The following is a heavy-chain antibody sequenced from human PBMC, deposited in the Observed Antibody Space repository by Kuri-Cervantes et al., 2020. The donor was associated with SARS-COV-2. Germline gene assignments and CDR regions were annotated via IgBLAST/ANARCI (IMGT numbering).Heavy chain of an antibody. J-gene: IGHJ6*03. V-gene: IGHV1-2*02. CDR2: INPNSGGT. CDR3: ARDYGDYFNGYYYYYMDV. Sequence: ASVKVSCKASGYTFSDYYMHWVRQAPGQGLEWMGWINPNSGGTNYAQKFQGRVTMTRDTSISTAYMELSGLRSDDTAVYYCARDYGDYFNGYYYYYMDVWGKGTTVTVSS. CDR1: GYTFSDYY. D-gene: IGHD4-17*01.